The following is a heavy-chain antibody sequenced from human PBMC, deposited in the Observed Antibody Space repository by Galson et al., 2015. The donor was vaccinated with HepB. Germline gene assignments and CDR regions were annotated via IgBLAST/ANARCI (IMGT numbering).Heavy chain of an antibody. D-gene: IGHD2-15*01. CDR3: ARQRDKYAVFDY. Sequence: QSGAEVKKPGESLKISCKGSGYSFTRHWIGWVRQMPGKGLEWMGVIYPDDPDIRYSPSFQGQVTIPADKSISTAYLQWSSLKASDTAMYYCARQRDKYAVFDYWGQGALVTVSS. V-gene: IGHV5-51*01. J-gene: IGHJ4*02. CDR2: IYPDDPDI. CDR1: GYSFTRHW.